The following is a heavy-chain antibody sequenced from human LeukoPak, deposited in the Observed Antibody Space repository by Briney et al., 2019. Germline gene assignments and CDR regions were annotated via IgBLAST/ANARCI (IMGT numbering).Heavy chain of an antibody. CDR1: GDSISSSSYY. J-gene: IGHJ4*02. CDR2: INHSGST. Sequence: SSETLSLTCTVSGDSISSSSYYWDWIRQPPGKGLEWIGEINHSGSTNYNPSLKSRVTISVDTSKNQFSLKLSSVTAADTAVYYCARRTVTMVRGVKDWGQGTLVTVSS. V-gene: IGHV4-39*07. D-gene: IGHD3-10*01. CDR3: ARRTVTMVRGVKD.